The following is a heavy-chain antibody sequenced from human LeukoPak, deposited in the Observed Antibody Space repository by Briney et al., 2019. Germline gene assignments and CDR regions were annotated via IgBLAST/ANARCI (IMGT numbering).Heavy chain of an antibody. CDR1: GLTSSSYA. Sequence: GGSLRLSCAASGLTSSSYAMHWVRQAPGKGLEWVAVISYDGSNKYYADSMKGRFTISRDNSKNTLYLQMNSLRAEDTAVYYCAKEESYYYGSGSYYYFDYWGQGTLVTVSS. CDR2: ISYDGSNK. CDR3: AKEESYYYGSGSYYYFDY. J-gene: IGHJ4*02. D-gene: IGHD3-10*01. V-gene: IGHV3-30*04.